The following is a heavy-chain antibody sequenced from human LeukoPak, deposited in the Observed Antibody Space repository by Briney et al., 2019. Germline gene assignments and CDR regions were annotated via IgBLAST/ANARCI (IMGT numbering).Heavy chain of an antibody. D-gene: IGHD4-17*01. CDR3: ARTVRPTVTFFDY. CDR1: GYTFTGYY. J-gene: IGHJ4*02. V-gene: IGHV1-2*02. CDR2: IDPNSGGT. Sequence: ASVKVSCKASGYTFTGYYIHWVRQAPGQGLEWMGWIDPNSGGTNYAQKFQGRVTMTRDTSISTAYMELSRLRSDDTAVYYCARTVRPTVTFFDYWGQGTLVTVSS.